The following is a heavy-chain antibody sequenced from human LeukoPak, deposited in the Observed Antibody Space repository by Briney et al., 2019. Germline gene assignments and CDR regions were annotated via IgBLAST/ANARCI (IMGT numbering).Heavy chain of an antibody. J-gene: IGHJ4*02. CDR3: ARDSPTSGIHS. D-gene: IGHD2-15*01. V-gene: IGHV3-53*01. Sequence: GGSLRLSCSVSGFSVDSSYMTWVRQTPGKGLEWVSVIYTNGKDYYAESAKGRFTISRDISKNSLDLQMNRLRVDDTAVYYCARDSPTSGIHSGGEGTLVIVSS. CDR2: IYTNGKD. CDR1: GFSVDSSY.